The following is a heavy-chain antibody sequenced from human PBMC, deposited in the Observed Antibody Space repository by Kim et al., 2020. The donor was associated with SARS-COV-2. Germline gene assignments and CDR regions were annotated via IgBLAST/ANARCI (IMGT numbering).Heavy chain of an antibody. CDR2: IYYSGST. V-gene: IGHV4-61*01. Sequence: SETLSLTCTVSGGSVSSGSYYWSWIRQPPGKGLEWIGYIYYSGSTNYNPSLKSRVTISVDTSKNQFSLKLSSVTAADTAVYYCARERDFWSGYYFDYWGQGTLVTVSS. CDR3: ARERDFWSGYYFDY. D-gene: IGHD3-3*01. J-gene: IGHJ4*02. CDR1: GGSVSSGSYY.